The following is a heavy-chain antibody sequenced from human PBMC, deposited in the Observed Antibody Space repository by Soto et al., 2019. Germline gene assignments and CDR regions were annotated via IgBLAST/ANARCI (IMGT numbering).Heavy chain of an antibody. J-gene: IGHJ1*01. V-gene: IGHV3-64D*06. CDR3: VKGAITMVRGVIASAEYFHH. CDR1: GFTFNSYA. Sequence: GGSLRLSCSASGFTFNSYAMHWVRQAPGKGLEYVSAISSNGGSTYYGDSVKGRFTISRDNSKNTLYLQMSGLRAEDTAVYYCVKGAITMVRGVIASAEYFHHWGQGTLVTVSS. D-gene: IGHD3-10*01. CDR2: ISSNGGST.